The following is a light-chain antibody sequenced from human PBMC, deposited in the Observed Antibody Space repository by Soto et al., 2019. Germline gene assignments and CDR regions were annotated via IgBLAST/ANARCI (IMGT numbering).Light chain of an antibody. J-gene: IGKJ2*01. CDR2: VTS. CDR3: QQVDSYPYT. V-gene: IGKV1-9*01. Sequence: DIQLTQSPSFLSASVGDRVTVTCRASQDISGYLVWYQQKPGKAPKLLIYVTSALHTGVPSRFSGDGSGTDFTLTIASLQPEDFATYFCQQVDSYPYTFGQGTKVEIK. CDR1: QDISGY.